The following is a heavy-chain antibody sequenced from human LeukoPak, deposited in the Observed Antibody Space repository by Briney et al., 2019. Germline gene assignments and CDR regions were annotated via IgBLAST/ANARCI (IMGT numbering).Heavy chain of an antibody. CDR3: ARGRPYTQAGI. Sequence: GGSLRLSCAASGFTFSSYAMSWVRQMPGKGLEWMGRIDPSDSYTNYSPSFQGHVTISADKSISTAYLQWSSLKASDTAMYYCARGRPYTQAGIWGQGTLVTVSS. D-gene: IGHD3-10*01. V-gene: IGHV5-10-1*01. CDR1: GFTFSSYA. J-gene: IGHJ4*02. CDR2: IDPSDSYT.